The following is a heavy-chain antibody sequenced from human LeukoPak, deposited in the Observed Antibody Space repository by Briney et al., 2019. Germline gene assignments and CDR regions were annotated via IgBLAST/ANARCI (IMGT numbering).Heavy chain of an antibody. J-gene: IGHJ4*02. CDR2: MGTTADT. V-gene: IGHV3-13*01. D-gene: IGHD6-13*01. CDR1: GFTFTFHD. CDR3: AKDLIAGSSVY. Sequence: GGSLRLSCVASGFTFTFHDIHWVRQPAGKGLEWVSTMGTTADTLYADSVQGRFTISRDNSKNTLYLQMNSLRAEDTAVYYCAKDLIAGSSVYWGQGTLVTVSS.